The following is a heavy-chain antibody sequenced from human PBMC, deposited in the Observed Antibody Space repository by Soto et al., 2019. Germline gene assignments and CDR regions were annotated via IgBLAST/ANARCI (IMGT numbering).Heavy chain of an antibody. CDR3: VKDTLGGMTPVFMPGPD. CDR2: ISNDVRNI. Sequence: GGSLRLSCAASGLTFSTYGFHWVRQAPGKGLEWVAVISNDVRNIHYAESVKGRFTISRDNSKNTLYLQMNSLRPNDTAVHYCVKDTLGGMTPVFMPGPDWGQGTLVTVSS. D-gene: IGHD2-2*01. J-gene: IGHJ4*02. V-gene: IGHV3-30*18. CDR1: GLTFSTYG.